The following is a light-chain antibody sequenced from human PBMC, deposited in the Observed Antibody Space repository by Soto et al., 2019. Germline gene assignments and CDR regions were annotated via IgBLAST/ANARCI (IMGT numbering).Light chain of an antibody. V-gene: IGLV1-44*01. CDR1: SSNIGTNT. CDR3: ATWDDSLDGLV. CDR2: GDN. J-gene: IGLJ3*02. Sequence: QSVLTQPPSASGTPGQRVIISWSGSSSNIGTNTVTWYQHLPTTAPKLLIYGDNQRPSGVPDRFSASKSGTSASLAISGLQSEDEADYYCATWDDSLDGLVFGGGTKLTVL.